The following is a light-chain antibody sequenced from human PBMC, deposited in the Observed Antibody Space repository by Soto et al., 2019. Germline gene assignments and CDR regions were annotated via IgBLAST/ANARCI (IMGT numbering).Light chain of an antibody. CDR1: KGISSY. Sequence: AIRMTQSPSSLSASTGDRVTITCRASKGISSYLAWYQQKPGKAPKLLIYAASTLQSGVPSRFSGSGSGTDFTLTISCLQSEDFASYYCHQYYSYPRTFGQGTKVEIK. J-gene: IGKJ1*01. CDR2: AAS. CDR3: HQYYSYPRT. V-gene: IGKV1-8*01.